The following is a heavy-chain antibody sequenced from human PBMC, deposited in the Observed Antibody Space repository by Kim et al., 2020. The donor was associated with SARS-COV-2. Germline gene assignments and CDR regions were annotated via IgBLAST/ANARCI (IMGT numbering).Heavy chain of an antibody. D-gene: IGHD6-13*01. J-gene: IGHJ3*02. Sequence: ASVKVSCKASGYTFTSYAMNWVRQAPGQGLEWMGWINTNTGNPTYAQGFTGRFVFSLDTSVSTAYLQISSLKAEDTAVYYCASTRGKKYSSSWYLYAVDIWGQGTMVTVSS. CDR2: INTNTGNP. CDR3: ASTRGKKYSSSWYLYAVDI. CDR1: GYTFTSYA. V-gene: IGHV7-4-1*02.